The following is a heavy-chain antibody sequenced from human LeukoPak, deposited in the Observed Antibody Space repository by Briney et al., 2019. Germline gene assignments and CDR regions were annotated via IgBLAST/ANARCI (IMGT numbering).Heavy chain of an antibody. CDR1: GVSPSSNSVT. CDR2: TYFRSPWYN. D-gene: IGHD2-2*01. Sequence: SQTLSLTCAISGVSPSSNSVTWNWIRPSPSRGLEWLGRTYFRSPWYNDYAVSVRGRITVNPDTSKNQFSLHLNSVTPEDTAVYYCARRLTQYDCFDPWGQGILVTVSS. CDR3: ARRLTQYDCFDP. V-gene: IGHV6-1*01. J-gene: IGHJ5*02.